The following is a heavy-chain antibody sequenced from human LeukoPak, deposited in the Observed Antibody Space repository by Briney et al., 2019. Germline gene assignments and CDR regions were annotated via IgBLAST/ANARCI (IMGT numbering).Heavy chain of an antibody. CDR2: INHRGST. D-gene: IGHD3-10*01. Sequence: SETLSLTCAVYGGSFSGHYGSWIRQPPGKGLEWIGEINHRGSTNYHPSLKSRVTISGDTSKNQFSLKLSSVTAADTAVYYCVGYYYGSGSYHNYPNFDYWGQGTLVTVSS. V-gene: IGHV4-34*01. CDR1: GGSFSGHY. CDR3: VGYYYGSGSYHNYPNFDY. J-gene: IGHJ4*02.